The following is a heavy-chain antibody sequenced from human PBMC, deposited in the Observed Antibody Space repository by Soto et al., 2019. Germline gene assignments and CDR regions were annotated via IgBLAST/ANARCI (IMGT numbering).Heavy chain of an antibody. Sequence: ASVKVSCKASGYTFTGYYMHWVRQAPGQGLEWMGWINPNSGGTNYAQKFQGWVTMTRDTSISTAYMELSRLRSDDTAVYYCARGDYGDYYYYGMDVWGQGTTVTGSS. D-gene: IGHD3-16*01. J-gene: IGHJ6*02. CDR3: ARGDYGDYYYYGMDV. CDR1: GYTFTGYY. V-gene: IGHV1-2*04. CDR2: INPNSGGT.